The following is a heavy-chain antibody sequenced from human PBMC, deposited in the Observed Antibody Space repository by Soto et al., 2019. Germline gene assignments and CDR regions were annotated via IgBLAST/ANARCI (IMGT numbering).Heavy chain of an antibody. D-gene: IGHD6-6*01. J-gene: IGHJ6*02. CDR1: GGTFSSYA. Sequence: SVKVSCKASGGTFSSYAISWVRQAPGQGLEWMGGIIPIFGTANYAQKFQGRVTITADESTSTAYMELSSLRSEDTAVYYCAGKTIAARRSYYYYGMDVWGQGTTVTVSS. V-gene: IGHV1-69*13. CDR2: IIPIFGTA. CDR3: AGKTIAARRSYYYYGMDV.